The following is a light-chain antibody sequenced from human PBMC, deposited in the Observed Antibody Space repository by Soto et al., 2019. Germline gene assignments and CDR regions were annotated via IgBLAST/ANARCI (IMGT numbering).Light chain of an antibody. CDR3: CSFAGSYSYV. V-gene: IGLV2-11*01. J-gene: IGLJ1*01. CDR1: SSDVGRYDY. Sequence: ALTQPRSVSGSPGQSVTISCTGTSSDVGRYDYVSWYQQYPGEAPKLIIYDVTERPSGVPDRFSGSKSDNTASLTISGLRAEDEAAYSCCSFAGSYSYVFGSGTKVTVL. CDR2: DVT.